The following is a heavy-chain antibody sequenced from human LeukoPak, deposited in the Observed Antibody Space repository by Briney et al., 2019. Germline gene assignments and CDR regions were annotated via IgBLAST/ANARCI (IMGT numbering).Heavy chain of an antibody. D-gene: IGHD5-18*01. V-gene: IGHV4-39*01. CDR2: IYYSKNT. CDR3: VSPRGFSYGYFDY. J-gene: IGHJ4*02. Sequence: KPSETLSLTCTDSGGSISSSSAYWGWIRQPPGKGLEWIGSIYYSKNTYYNPSLKSRVTISADTSKNQFSLTLGSVSATDTAVYYCVSPRGFSYGYFDYWGQGTLVTVSS. CDR1: GGSISSSSAY.